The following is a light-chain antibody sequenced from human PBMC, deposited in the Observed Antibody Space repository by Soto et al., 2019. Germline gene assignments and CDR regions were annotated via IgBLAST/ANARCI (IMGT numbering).Light chain of an antibody. CDR2: AAS. CDR1: QSISSS. CDR3: QQSYTTPYT. Sequence: DIQMTQSPSSLSASVGDRVTITCRASQSISSSLNWYQHKPGKAPKLIIYAASSLQSGVPSRLSGSGSGTAFTLTISSLQPEDFATYYCQQSYTTPYTFGQGTKLEIK. J-gene: IGKJ2*01. V-gene: IGKV1-39*01.